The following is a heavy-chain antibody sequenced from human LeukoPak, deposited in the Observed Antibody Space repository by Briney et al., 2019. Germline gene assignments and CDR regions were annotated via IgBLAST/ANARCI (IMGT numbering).Heavy chain of an antibody. Sequence: GGSLRLSCAASGFTFSSYAMNWVRQTPRKGLEWVSYISTSGFTIYYADSVKGRFTISRDNAKNSLYLQMNSLRAEDTAVYYCARAGCSGGSCYKTTFDIWGQGTVVTVSS. V-gene: IGHV3-48*03. CDR1: GFTFSSYA. D-gene: IGHD2-15*01. CDR3: ARAGCSGGSCYKTTFDI. J-gene: IGHJ3*02. CDR2: ISTSGFTI.